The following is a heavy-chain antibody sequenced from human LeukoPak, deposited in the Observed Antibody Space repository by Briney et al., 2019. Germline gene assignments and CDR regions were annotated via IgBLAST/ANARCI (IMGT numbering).Heavy chain of an antibody. CDR2: IYTSGST. V-gene: IGHV4-4*07. CDR1: GGSISSYY. J-gene: IGHJ6*02. CDR3: ARDRGLDRYYYYGMDV. D-gene: IGHD3/OR15-3a*01. Sequence: SETLSLTCTVSGGSISSYYWSWIRQPAGKGLEWIGRIYTSGSTNYNPSLKSRVTMSVDTSNNQFSLKLSSVTAADTAVYYCARDRGLDRYYYYGMDVWGQGTTVTVSS.